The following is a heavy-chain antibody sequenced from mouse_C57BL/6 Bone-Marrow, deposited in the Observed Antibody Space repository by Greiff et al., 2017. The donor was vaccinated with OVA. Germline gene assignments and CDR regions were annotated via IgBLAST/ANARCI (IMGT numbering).Heavy chain of an antibody. D-gene: IGHD2-2*01. CDR1: GYTFTSSW. CDR2: IDPNSGGT. Sequence: QQSCQASGYTFTSSWMHWVKQRPGRGLEWIGRIDPNSGGTKYHEKFKSKATLTVDKPSSTAYMQLSSLTSEDSAVYYCARGGLRGGYYFDYWGQGTTLTVSS. CDR3: ARGGLRGGYYFDY. J-gene: IGHJ2*01. V-gene: IGHV1-72*01.